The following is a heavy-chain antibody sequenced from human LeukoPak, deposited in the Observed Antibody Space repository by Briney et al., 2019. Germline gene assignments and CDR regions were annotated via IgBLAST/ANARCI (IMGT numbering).Heavy chain of an antibody. CDR1: GGTFSSYA. D-gene: IGHD3-3*01. Sequence: SVKVSCKASGGTFSSYAISWVLQAPGQGLEWMGGIIPIFGTANYAQKFQGRVTITADESTSTAYMELSSLRSEDTAVYYCARGTINFGVVTGRFDPWGQGTLVTVSS. V-gene: IGHV1-69*13. J-gene: IGHJ5*02. CDR2: IIPIFGTA. CDR3: ARGTINFGVVTGRFDP.